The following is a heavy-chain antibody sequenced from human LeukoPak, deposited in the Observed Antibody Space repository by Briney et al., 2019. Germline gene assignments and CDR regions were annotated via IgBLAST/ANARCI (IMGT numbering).Heavy chain of an antibody. D-gene: IGHD5-18*01. CDR3: SRESAALRGYSLGI. V-gene: IGHV3-30-3*01. CDR1: GFSFSSYA. J-gene: IGHJ4*02. Sequence: GSSLRHSCAASGFSFSSYAMHWVRQAAGKGLQWVAITTSDESNKHYADSVKGRFTISRDNSKNTLYLQMNSLRAEDTAVYYCSRESAALRGYSLGIWGQGTLVTVSS. CDR2: TTSDESNK.